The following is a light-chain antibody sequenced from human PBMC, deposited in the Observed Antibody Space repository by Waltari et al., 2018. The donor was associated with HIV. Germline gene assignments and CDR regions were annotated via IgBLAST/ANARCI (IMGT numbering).Light chain of an antibody. CDR3: QQYNNWWT. CDR1: QSVSSN. Sequence: EIVMTPSPATLSVSPGERATLSCTPSQSVSSNLAWYQQKPGQAPSLLIYDASTRATGIPARFSASGSGTEFSLTISSLQSEDFALYYCQQYNNWWTFGQGTRVEIK. CDR2: DAS. J-gene: IGKJ1*01. V-gene: IGKV3-15*01.